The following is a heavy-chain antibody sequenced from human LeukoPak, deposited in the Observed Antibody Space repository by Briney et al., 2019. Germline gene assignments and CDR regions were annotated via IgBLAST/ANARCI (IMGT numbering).Heavy chain of an antibody. CDR3: AKRGTSSGWYSFDY. V-gene: IGHV3-21*04. CDR1: GFTFSSYS. J-gene: IGHJ4*02. D-gene: IGHD6-19*01. CDR2: ISSSSSYI. Sequence: GGSLRLSCAASGFTFSSYSMNWVRQAPGKGLEWVSSISSSSSYIYYADSVKGRFTISRDNSKNTLYLQMNSLRAEDTAVYYCAKRGTSSGWYSFDYWGQGTLVTVSS.